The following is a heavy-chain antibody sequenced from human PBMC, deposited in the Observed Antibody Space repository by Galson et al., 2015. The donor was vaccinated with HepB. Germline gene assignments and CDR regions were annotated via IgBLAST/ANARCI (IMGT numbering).Heavy chain of an antibody. V-gene: IGHV3-21*01. CDR2: ISSSSSYI. Sequence: SLRLSCAASGFTFSSYSMNWVRQAPGKGLEWVSSISSSSSYIYYADSVKGRFTISRDNAKNSLYLQMNCLRAEDTAVYYCARSPITMVRGLGWFDPWGQGTLVTVSS. CDR1: GFTFSSYS. CDR3: ARSPITMVRGLGWFDP. D-gene: IGHD3-10*01. J-gene: IGHJ5*02.